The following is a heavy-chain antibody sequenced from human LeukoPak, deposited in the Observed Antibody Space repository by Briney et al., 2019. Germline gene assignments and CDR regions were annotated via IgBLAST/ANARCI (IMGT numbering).Heavy chain of an antibody. CDR2: VYYSGST. V-gene: IGHV4-59*08. D-gene: IGHD1-26*01. CDR3: ARLGYSGSYLIDY. J-gene: IGHJ4*02. CDR1: GGSISTYY. Sequence: NASETLSLTCTVSGGSISTYYWGWVRQPPGKAPEWIGYVYYSGSTDYSPSLKSRVTLSVDTSKNQFSLNLSSVTAADTAVYYCARLGYSGSYLIDYWGQGILVTVSS.